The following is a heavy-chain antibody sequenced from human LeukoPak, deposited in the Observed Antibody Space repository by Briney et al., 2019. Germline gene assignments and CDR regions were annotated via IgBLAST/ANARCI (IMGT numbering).Heavy chain of an antibody. J-gene: IGHJ4*02. CDR1: GGSISSYY. CDR2: IYYSGST. V-gene: IGHV4-59*01. CDR3: ARVYCSGGSCYLDY. D-gene: IGHD2-15*01. Sequence: SSETLSLTCTVSGGSISSYYWSWIRQPPGKGLEWIGYIYYSGSTNYNPSLKSRVTISVDTSKNQFSLKLGSVTAADTAVYYCARVYCSGGSCYLDYWGQGTLVTVSS.